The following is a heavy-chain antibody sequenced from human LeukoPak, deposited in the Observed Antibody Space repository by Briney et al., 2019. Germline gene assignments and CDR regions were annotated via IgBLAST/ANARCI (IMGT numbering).Heavy chain of an antibody. Sequence: SETLSLTCTVSGGSISSGGYYWSWIRQHPGKGLEWIGYICYSGNTYYSPSLKSRLTISIETSKNQFSLKLRSVTAADTAVYYCARGQDDYSSFYTWFDPWGQGTLVTVSS. J-gene: IGHJ5*02. CDR2: ICYSGNT. V-gene: IGHV4-31*03. CDR1: GGSISSGGYY. CDR3: ARGQDDYSSFYTWFDP. D-gene: IGHD4-11*01.